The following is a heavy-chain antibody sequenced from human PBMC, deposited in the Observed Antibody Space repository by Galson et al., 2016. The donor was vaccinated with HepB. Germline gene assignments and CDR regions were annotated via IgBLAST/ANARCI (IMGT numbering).Heavy chain of an antibody. CDR2: IIPIFGTV. CDR3: ARGNRYCTSNDCSSPGTWWSDP. D-gene: IGHD2-2*01. Sequence: SVKVSCKASGGTFSNYAITWVRQAPGQGLEWMGGIIPIFGTVRYAQKFQGRVTITADESTSTAYMELSSLRSEDTAVYFCARGNRYCTSNDCSSPGTWWSDPWGQGTLVTVSS. V-gene: IGHV1-69*13. CDR1: GGTFSNYA. J-gene: IGHJ5*02.